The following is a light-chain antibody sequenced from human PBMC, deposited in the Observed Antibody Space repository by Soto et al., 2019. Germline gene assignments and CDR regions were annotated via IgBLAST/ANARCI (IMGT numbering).Light chain of an antibody. CDR1: QIVGGDT. J-gene: IGKJ5*01. CDR2: GAS. Sequence: EIVLTQSPGTLSLSPGERATLSCRASQIVGGDTLAWFQQRPGQAPRLVIYGASNRAAGIPDRFSGSGSGTDFTLTVSRLEPEDFAMYYCQQYHWAPDTVGQGTRLEIK. V-gene: IGKV3-20*01. CDR3: QQYHWAPDT.